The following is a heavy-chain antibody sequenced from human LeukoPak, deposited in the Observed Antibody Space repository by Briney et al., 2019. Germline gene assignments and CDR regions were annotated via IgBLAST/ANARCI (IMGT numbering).Heavy chain of an antibody. D-gene: IGHD2-8*01. CDR3: ARGNGLS. CDR2: INHSGST. CDR1: GGSFSGYY. V-gene: IGHV4-34*01. Sequence: SETLSLTCAVYGGSFSGYYWSWIRQPPGKGLEWIGEINHSGSTNYNPSLKSRVTISVDTSKNQFSLKLSTVTAADMAVYYCARGNGLSWGQGTMVTVSS. J-gene: IGHJ3*01.